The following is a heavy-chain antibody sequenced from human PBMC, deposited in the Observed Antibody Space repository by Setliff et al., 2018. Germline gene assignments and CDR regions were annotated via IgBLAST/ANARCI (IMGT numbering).Heavy chain of an antibody. D-gene: IGHD3-16*01. J-gene: IGHJ4*02. CDR1: GFTFNSYS. Sequence: GESLKISCAASGFTFNSYSMNWVRQAPGKGLEWVSSISAASSYISDAQSLKGRFTISRDNAKNSLYLQMNSLRAEDTAVYYCVRGGLGAFRQSNLFDFWGQGTLVTVSS. CDR2: ISAASSYI. V-gene: IGHV3-21*01. CDR3: VRGGLGAFRQSNLFDF.